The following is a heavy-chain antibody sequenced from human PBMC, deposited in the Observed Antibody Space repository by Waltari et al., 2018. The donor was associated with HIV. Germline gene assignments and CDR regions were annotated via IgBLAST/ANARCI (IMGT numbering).Heavy chain of an antibody. CDR3: ARIGTFPHNYAIDF. CDR2: IKDDGSEK. V-gene: IGHV3-7*01. CDR1: GLPFTNYW. D-gene: IGHD1-26*01. Sequence: EVQLMESGGGWVQSGGSLRPPGAASGLPFTNYWMSWVRQTPGKGLEWVAYIKDDGSEKYYMGSVKGRFTISRDNAKNSMFLQMNSLRAEDTAVYYCARIGTFPHNYAIDFWGQGTTVTVSS. J-gene: IGHJ6*02.